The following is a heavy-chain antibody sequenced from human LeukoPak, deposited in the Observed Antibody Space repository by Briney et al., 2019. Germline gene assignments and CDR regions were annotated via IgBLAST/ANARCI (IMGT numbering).Heavy chain of an antibody. CDR1: GFTFSIYW. CDR2: INSDGSST. CDR3: ATDKAYGMDV. J-gene: IGHJ6*02. V-gene: IGHV3-74*01. Sequence: GGSLRLSCAASGFTFSIYWMHWVRQAPGKGLVWVSRINSDGSSTSYADSVKDRFTISRDNAKNTLYLEMNSLRAEDTAVYYCATDKAYGMDVWGQGTTVTVFS.